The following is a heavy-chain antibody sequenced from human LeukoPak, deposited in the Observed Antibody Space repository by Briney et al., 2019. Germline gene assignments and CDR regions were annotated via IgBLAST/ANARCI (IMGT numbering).Heavy chain of an antibody. CDR1: GYTFTGYY. Sequence: GASVKVSCKASGYTFTGYYMHWVRQAPGQGLEWMGWMNPYSGGTNYAQKFRGRVTMTRDTSISTAYMELRRLSSDDTAIYYCARPYCNGGSCHDYFDYWGQGTLVSVSS. V-gene: IGHV1-2*02. CDR3: ARPYCNGGSCHDYFDY. D-gene: IGHD2-15*01. CDR2: MNPYSGGT. J-gene: IGHJ4*02.